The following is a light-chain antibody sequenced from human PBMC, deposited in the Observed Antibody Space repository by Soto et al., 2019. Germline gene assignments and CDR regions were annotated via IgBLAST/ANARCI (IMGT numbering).Light chain of an antibody. CDR1: SSNVGSYS. CDR2: SNN. CDR3: AACDDSLNGVV. J-gene: IGLJ2*01. V-gene: IGLV1-44*01. Sequence: QSVLTQPPSAYGTPVQRVTISCSGSSSNVGSYSVNWYQQIPGTVPKLLIYSNNHRLSGVPDRFSGSNAGTSAALAISGLQSEDESDYYCAACDDSLNGVVFGGGTKLTVL.